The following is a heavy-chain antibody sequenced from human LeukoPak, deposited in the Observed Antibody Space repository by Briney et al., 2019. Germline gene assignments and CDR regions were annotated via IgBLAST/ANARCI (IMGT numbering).Heavy chain of an antibody. CDR3: ARGAGNYYDSSGYLTFDY. D-gene: IGHD3-22*01. J-gene: IGHJ4*02. CDR2: INHSGST. Sequence: SETLSLTCAVYGGSFSGYYWSWIRQPPGKGLEWIGEINHSGSTNYNPSLKSRVTISVDASKNQFSLKLSSVTAADTAVYYCARGAGNYYDSSGYLTFDYWGQGTLVTVSS. V-gene: IGHV4-34*01. CDR1: GGSFSGYY.